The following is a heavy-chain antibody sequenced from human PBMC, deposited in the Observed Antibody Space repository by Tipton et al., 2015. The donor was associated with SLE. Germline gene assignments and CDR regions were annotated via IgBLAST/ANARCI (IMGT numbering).Heavy chain of an antibody. J-gene: IGHJ6*02. CDR2: IKQDGSEK. CDR1: GFTFRTNW. V-gene: IGHV3-7*03. Sequence: SLRLSCAASGFTFRTNWMTWVRQAPGKGLEWVANIKQDGSEKHYVDSVKGRFSISRDNAKNSLYLQMNSLRAEDTAVYYCARDAAAGYYYYYAMDVWGQGTTVTVSS. D-gene: IGHD6-25*01. CDR3: ARDAAAGYYYYYAMDV.